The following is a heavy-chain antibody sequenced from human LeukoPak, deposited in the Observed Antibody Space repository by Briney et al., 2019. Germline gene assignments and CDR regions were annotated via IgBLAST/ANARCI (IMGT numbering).Heavy chain of an antibody. CDR3: ARQVVAAATTFDY. CDR1: GGSISSYY. D-gene: IGHD2-15*01. J-gene: IGHJ4*02. V-gene: IGHV4-4*07. CDR2: VYSTGNT. Sequence: SETLSLTCTVSGGSISSYYWTWIRQPAGKGLEWIGRVYSTGNTNYNPSLKSRVTISVDTSKNQFSLKVSSVTAADTAVYYCARQVVAAATTFDYWGQGSLVTVSS.